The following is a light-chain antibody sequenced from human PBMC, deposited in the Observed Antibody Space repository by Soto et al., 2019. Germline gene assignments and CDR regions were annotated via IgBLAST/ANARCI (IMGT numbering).Light chain of an antibody. J-gene: IGLJ1*01. Sequence: QSALTQSSSVSGSPGQSITISCPGTSSDVGGYNYVSWYQQHPGKAPKLMIYDVSNRPSGVSNRFSGSKSGNTASLTISGLQAEDEADYYCSSYTSSITFYVFGTGTKVTVL. CDR3: SSYTSSITFYV. CDR2: DVS. CDR1: SSDVGGYNY. V-gene: IGLV2-14*03.